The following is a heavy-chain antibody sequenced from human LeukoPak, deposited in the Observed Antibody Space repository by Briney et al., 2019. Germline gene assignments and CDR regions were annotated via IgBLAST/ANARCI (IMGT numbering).Heavy chain of an antibody. Sequence: PGGSLTLPCAASGFTFDDFAMHWLRPAPGKGLEWVSGINWNSDTRADADSVKGRFTISRDNAKTFVYLQMSSLRAEDTAFYYCAKDVDESVAGNNWFDPWGQGTLVTVSS. CDR1: GFTFDDFA. CDR2: INWNSDTR. J-gene: IGHJ5*02. CDR3: AKDVDESVAGNNWFDP. D-gene: IGHD6-19*01. V-gene: IGHV3-9*01.